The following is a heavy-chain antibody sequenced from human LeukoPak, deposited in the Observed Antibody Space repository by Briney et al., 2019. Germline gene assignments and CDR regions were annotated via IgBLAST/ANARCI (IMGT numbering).Heavy chain of an antibody. V-gene: IGHV4-39*07. CDR3: ARGKPDAYNSDYFDY. CDR1: GGSISSNSYY. J-gene: IGHJ4*02. CDR2: IYYSGST. Sequence: SETLSLTCTVSGGSISSNSYYWAWIRQPPGKGLEWIGNIYYSGSTYYNPSLNSRITISIDTSKNQFSLKLSSVTAADTAVYYCARGKPDAYNSDYFDYWGQGTLVTVSS. D-gene: IGHD5-24*01.